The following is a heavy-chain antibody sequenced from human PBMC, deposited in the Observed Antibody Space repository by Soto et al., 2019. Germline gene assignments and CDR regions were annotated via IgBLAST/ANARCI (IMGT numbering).Heavy chain of an antibody. D-gene: IGHD1-26*01. V-gene: IGHV3-15*01. J-gene: IGHJ6*03. CDR3: TTIPKEYSGSYPMGYYYYMDV. CDR1: GFTFSNAW. CDR2: IKSKTDGGTT. Sequence: GGSLRLSCAASGFTFSNAWMSWVRQAPGKGLEWVGRIKSKTDGGTTDYAAPVKGRFTISRDDSKNTLYLQMNSLKTEDTAVYYCTTIPKEYSGSYPMGYYYYMDVWGKGTTVTVSS.